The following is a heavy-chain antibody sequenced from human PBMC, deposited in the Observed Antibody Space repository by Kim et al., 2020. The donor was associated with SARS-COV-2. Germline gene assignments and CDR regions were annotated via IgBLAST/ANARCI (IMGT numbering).Heavy chain of an antibody. Sequence: ASVKVSCKASGYTFTSYGISWVRQAPGQGLEWMGWISAYNGNTNYAQKLQGRVTMTTDTSTSTAYMELRSLRSDDTAVYYCARAHPGHIVRGAFDIWGQGTMVTVSS. V-gene: IGHV1-18*01. J-gene: IGHJ3*02. CDR3: ARAHPGHIVRGAFDI. CDR2: ISAYNGNT. D-gene: IGHD2-21*01. CDR1: GYTFTSYG.